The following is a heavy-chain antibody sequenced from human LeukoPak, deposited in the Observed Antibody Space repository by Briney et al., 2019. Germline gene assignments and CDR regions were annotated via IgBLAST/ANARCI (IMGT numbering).Heavy chain of an antibody. CDR3: ARANLTHTYYFDY. V-gene: IGHV4-34*01. Sequence: PSETLSLTCAVYGGSFSGYYWTWIRQPPGNGLEWIAEINHSGSTTYNPSPKSRVTISVDASKNQFSLKLSSVTAADTSVYYCARANLTHTYYFDYWGQGTLVTVSS. D-gene: IGHD4/OR15-4a*01. CDR1: GGSFSGYY. J-gene: IGHJ4*02. CDR2: INHSGST.